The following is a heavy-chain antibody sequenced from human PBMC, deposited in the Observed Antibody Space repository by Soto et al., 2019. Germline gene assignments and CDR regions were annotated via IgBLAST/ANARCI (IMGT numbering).Heavy chain of an antibody. CDR3: ARGFDDILTGSYSFDY. V-gene: IGHV3-21*01. CDR1: GFTFSSYS. CDR2: ISSSSSYI. J-gene: IGHJ4*02. D-gene: IGHD3-9*01. Sequence: LRLSCAASGFTFSSYSMNWGRQAPGKGLEWVSSISSSSSYIYYADSVKGRFTISRDNAKNSLYLQMNSLRAEDTAVYYCARGFDDILTGSYSFDYWGQGTLVTVSS.